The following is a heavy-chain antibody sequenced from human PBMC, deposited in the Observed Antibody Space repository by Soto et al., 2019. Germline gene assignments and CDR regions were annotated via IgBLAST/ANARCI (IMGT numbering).Heavy chain of an antibody. D-gene: IGHD2-15*01. Sequence: EVQLVQSRAEVKKPGESLKISCQASGYRFTSYWIGWVRQMPEKGLEWMGVIFPDDSDSRYSPSFQGRVTMSVDRSTSTAYLQWSSLKASDTAMYYCARLLMVFEQSPFRYYYYYIDVWGKGTTVTVSS. V-gene: IGHV5-51*03. J-gene: IGHJ6*03. CDR2: IFPDDSDS. CDR3: ARLLMVFEQSPFRYYYYYIDV. CDR1: GYRFTSYW.